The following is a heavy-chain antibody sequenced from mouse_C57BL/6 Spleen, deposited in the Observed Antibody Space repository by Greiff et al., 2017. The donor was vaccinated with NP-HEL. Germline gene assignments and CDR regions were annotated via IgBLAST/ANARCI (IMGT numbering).Heavy chain of an antibody. J-gene: IGHJ4*01. D-gene: IGHD2-2*01. Sequence: VKLMESGPGLVQPSQSLSITCTVSGFSFTSYGVHWVRQSPGKGLEWLGVIWSGGSTDYNAAFISRLSISKDNSKSQVFFKMNSLQADDTAIYYCARSYYGYDGYAMDYWGQGTSVTVSS. CDR1: GFSFTSYG. CDR3: ARSYYGYDGYAMDY. V-gene: IGHV2-2*01. CDR2: IWSGGST.